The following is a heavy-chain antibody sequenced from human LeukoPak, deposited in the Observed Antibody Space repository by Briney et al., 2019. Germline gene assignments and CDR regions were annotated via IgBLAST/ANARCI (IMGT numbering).Heavy chain of an antibody. CDR1: GFTFNSYA. CDR3: AKVSSYYYYMHV. V-gene: IGHV3-23*01. J-gene: IGHJ6*03. CDR2: ISGSGGST. Sequence: PGGSLRLSCAASGFTFNSYAMSWVRQAPGKGLEWVSYISGSGGSTYYADSVKGRFTISRDNSKNTLYLQMNSLRAEDTAVYYCAKVSSYYYYMHVWGKGTTVTVSS. D-gene: IGHD6-6*01.